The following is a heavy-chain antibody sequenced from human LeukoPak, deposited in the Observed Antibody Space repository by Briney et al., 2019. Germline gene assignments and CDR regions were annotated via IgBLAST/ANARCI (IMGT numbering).Heavy chain of an antibody. D-gene: IGHD6-19*01. Sequence: GGSLRLSCAASGFTFSSYSMNWVRQAPGKGLEWVSYISSSSSTIYYADSVKGRFTISRDNAKNSLYLQMNSLRAEDTAVYYCASTSGYNWFDPWGQGTLVTVSS. V-gene: IGHV3-48*04. CDR3: ASTSGYNWFDP. CDR1: GFTFSSYS. J-gene: IGHJ5*02. CDR2: ISSSSSTI.